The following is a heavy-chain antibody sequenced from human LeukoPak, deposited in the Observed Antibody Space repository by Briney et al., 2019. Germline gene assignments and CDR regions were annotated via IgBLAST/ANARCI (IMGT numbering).Heavy chain of an antibody. CDR1: GYTFTSYY. Sequence: ASVKVSCKASGYTFTSYYMHWVRQAPGQGLEWMGIINPSGGSTSYAQKFQGRVTMTRDTSTSTVYMELSSLRSEDTAVYYCARSVGYCSGGSCYSFGYWGQGTLVTVSS. CDR2: INPSGGST. V-gene: IGHV1-46*01. J-gene: IGHJ4*02. D-gene: IGHD2-15*01. CDR3: ARSVGYCSGGSCYSFGY.